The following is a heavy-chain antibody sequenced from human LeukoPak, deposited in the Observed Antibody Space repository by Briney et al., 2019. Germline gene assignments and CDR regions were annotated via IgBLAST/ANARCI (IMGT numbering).Heavy chain of an antibody. CDR3: ARDHWNYHAFDY. CDR2: VYHSGRT. CDR1: GGSISSSNW. J-gene: IGHJ4*02. Sequence: SETLSLTCAVSGGSISSSNWWTWVRQPPGKGLEWIGEVYHSGRTNYSPSLRSRVTISVDKSENQFSLKLSSVTAADTAVYYCARDHWNYHAFDYWGQGTLVTVSS. D-gene: IGHD1-7*01. V-gene: IGHV4-4*02.